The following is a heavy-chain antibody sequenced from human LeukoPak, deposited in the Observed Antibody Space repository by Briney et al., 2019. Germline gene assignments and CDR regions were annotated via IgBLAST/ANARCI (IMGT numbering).Heavy chain of an antibody. D-gene: IGHD3-3*01. CDR3: ARSVATIFGVVIKRRYFDY. CDR1: GGSISSSNW. CDR2: IYHSGST. Sequence: SETLSLTCAVSGGSISSSNWWSWVRQPPGKGLEWIGEIYHSGSTNYNPSLKSRVTISVDKSKNQFSLKLSSVTAADTAVYYCARSVATIFGVVIKRRYFDYWGQGTLVTVS. J-gene: IGHJ4*02. V-gene: IGHV4-4*02.